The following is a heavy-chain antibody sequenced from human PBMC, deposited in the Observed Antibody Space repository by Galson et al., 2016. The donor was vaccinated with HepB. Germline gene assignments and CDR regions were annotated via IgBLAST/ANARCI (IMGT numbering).Heavy chain of an antibody. V-gene: IGHV4-30-4*01. CDR2: IHSSGDA. J-gene: IGHJ3*02. D-gene: IGHD1-26*01. CDR1: GASISSGDYY. Sequence: LSLTCTVSGASISSGDYYWSWIRQPPGKGLEWIAYIHSSGDAYYNPSLKSRVTISLDTSRNQFSLNLNSVTAPDTAVYYCAREVGAPQSSSDAFDIWGPGTMVTVSS. CDR3: AREVGAPQSSSDAFDI.